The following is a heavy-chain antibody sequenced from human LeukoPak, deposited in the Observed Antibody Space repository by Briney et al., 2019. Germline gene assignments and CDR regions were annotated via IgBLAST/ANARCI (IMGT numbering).Heavy chain of an antibody. D-gene: IGHD5-24*01. Sequence: ASVKVSCKASGYTFTSYYMHWVRQAPGQGLEWMGIINPSGGSTSYAQKFQGRVTMTRDTSTSTVYMELSSLRSEDTAVYYCARWDGYNLIGGGYFDYWGQGTLVTVSS. CDR2: INPSGGST. CDR1: GYTFTSYY. V-gene: IGHV1-46*01. CDR3: ARWDGYNLIGGGYFDY. J-gene: IGHJ4*02.